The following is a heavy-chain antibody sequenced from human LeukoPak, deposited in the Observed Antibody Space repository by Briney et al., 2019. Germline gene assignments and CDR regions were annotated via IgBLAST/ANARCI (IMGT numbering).Heavy chain of an antibody. CDR1: GYTFTRYD. J-gene: IGHJ5*02. CDR2: MNPNSGNT. D-gene: IGHD5-12*01. CDR3: ARVELIVALPTSFDP. V-gene: IGHV1-8*03. Sequence: ASVKVSCKASGYTFTRYDINWVRQATGQGLEWMGWMNPNSGNTGYAQKFQGRVTITRNTSISTAYMELSSLRSEDTAMYYCARVELIVALPTSFDPWGQGTLVTVSS.